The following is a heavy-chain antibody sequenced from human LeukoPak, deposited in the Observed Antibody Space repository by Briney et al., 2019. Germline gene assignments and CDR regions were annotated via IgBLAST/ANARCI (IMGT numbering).Heavy chain of an antibody. CDR3: ARDTGRYYGSGSYHDY. Sequence: SETLSLTCTVSGGSISSSSYYWGWIRQPPGKGLEWIGSIYYSGSTYYNPSLKSRVTISVDTSKNQFSLKLSSVTAADTAVYYCARDTGRYYGSGSYHDYWGQGTLVTVSS. D-gene: IGHD3-10*01. CDR1: GGSISSSSYY. CDR2: IYYSGST. J-gene: IGHJ4*02. V-gene: IGHV4-39*07.